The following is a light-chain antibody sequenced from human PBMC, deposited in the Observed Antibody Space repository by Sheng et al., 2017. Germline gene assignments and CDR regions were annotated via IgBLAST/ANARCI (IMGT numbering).Light chain of an antibody. CDR2: AAS. CDR1: QSISTW. Sequence: DIQMTQSPSTLSASVGDRVTITCRASQSISTWLAWYQQKPGKAPKLLIYAASSLQSGVPSRFSGSGSGTDFTLTISSLQPEDFATYYCQQYAVFPPYTFGQGTNLEMK. J-gene: IGKJ2*01. CDR3: QQYAVFPPYT. V-gene: IGKV1-5*01.